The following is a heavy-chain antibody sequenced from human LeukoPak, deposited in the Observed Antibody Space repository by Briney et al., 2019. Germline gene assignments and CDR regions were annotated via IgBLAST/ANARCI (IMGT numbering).Heavy chain of an antibody. V-gene: IGHV3-23*01. CDR3: AKDAPWVRWLQLVLDY. Sequence: GGSLRLSCAASGFTLSSYAMSWVRPAPGKGLEWVSAISGSGGSTYYADYVKGRFTISRDNSKNTLYLQMNSLRAEDTAVYYCAKDAPWVRWLQLVLDYWGQGTLVTVSS. D-gene: IGHD5-24*01. CDR2: ISGSGGST. J-gene: IGHJ4*02. CDR1: GFTLSSYA.